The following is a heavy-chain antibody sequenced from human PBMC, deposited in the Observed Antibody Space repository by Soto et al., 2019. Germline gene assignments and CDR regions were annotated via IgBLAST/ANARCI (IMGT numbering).Heavy chain of an antibody. Sequence: QVQLVQSGAEVKKPGSSVKVSCKASGGTFSSYAISWVRQAPGQGLEWMGGIIPIFGTANYAQKFQGRVTITADESTSTAYMELRSLRSEDTAVYYCANSDDILTGYHPNYYYGMDVWGQGTKVTVSS. CDR1: GGTFSSYA. J-gene: IGHJ6*02. D-gene: IGHD3-9*01. CDR3: ANSDDILTGYHPNYYYGMDV. V-gene: IGHV1-69*12. CDR2: IIPIFGTA.